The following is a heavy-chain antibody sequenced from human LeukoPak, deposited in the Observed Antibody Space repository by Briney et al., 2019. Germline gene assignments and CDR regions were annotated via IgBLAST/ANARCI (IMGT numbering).Heavy chain of an antibody. CDR1: GFTFSSYA. CDR2: ISGSGGST. D-gene: IGHD2-15*01. V-gene: IGHV3-23*01. J-gene: IGHJ4*02. CDR3: AKGSGGRVGYFDY. Sequence: GGSLRLSCAASGFTFSSYAMSWVRQAPGKGLGWVSAISGSGGSTYYADSVKGRFTISRDNSKNTLYLQMNSLRAEDTAVYYCAKGSGGRVGYFDYWGQGTLVTVSS.